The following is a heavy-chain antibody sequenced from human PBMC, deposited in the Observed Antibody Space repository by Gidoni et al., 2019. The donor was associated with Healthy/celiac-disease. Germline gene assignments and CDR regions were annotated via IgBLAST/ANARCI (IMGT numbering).Heavy chain of an antibody. Sequence: EVQLVESGGGLVKPGGSLRLSCSASGFPFSSYSMNWVRQAPGKGLEWVSSISSSSSYIYYADSVKGRFTISRDNAKNSLYLQMNSLRAEDTAVYYCARGLPVGYYDSSGSLNYWGQGTLVTVSS. V-gene: IGHV3-21*01. CDR3: ARGLPVGYYDSSGSLNY. D-gene: IGHD3-22*01. J-gene: IGHJ4*02. CDR1: GFPFSSYS. CDR2: ISSSSSYI.